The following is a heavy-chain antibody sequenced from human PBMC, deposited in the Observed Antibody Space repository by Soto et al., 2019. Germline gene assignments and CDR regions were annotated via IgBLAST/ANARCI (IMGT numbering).Heavy chain of an antibody. CDR3: ARDRDELVGIFPYYYGMDV. CDR1: GFTFSSYE. V-gene: IGHV3-48*03. Sequence: GGSLRLSCAASGFTFSSYEMNWVRQAPGKVLEWVSYISSSGRTTYYADSVKGRVTISRDNAKNSLSLQMNSLRADDTAVYYCARDRDELVGIFPYYYGMDVWGQGTTVTVSS. D-gene: IGHD2-21*01. CDR2: ISSSGRTT. J-gene: IGHJ6*02.